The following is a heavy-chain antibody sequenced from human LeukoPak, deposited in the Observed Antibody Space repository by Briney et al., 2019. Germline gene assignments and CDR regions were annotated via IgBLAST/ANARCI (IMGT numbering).Heavy chain of an antibody. Sequence: GGSLRLSCAASGFTFSSYWMSWVRQAPGKGLEWVANIKQDGSEKYYVDSVKGRFTISRDNAKNSLYLQMNSLRAEETAVYYCARAEQSRFGDYGDAFDIWGQGTMVTVSS. V-gene: IGHV3-7*01. J-gene: IGHJ3*02. CDR3: ARAEQSRFGDYGDAFDI. CDR2: IKQDGSEK. CDR1: GFTFSSYW. D-gene: IGHD3-10*01.